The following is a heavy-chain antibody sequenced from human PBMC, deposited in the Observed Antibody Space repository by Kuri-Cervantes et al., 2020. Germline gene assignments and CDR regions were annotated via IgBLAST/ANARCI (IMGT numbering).Heavy chain of an antibody. CDR3: ARGRFGDVLRFLEWLSHYYGMDV. D-gene: IGHD3-3*01. CDR2: MNPNSGNT. V-gene: IGHV1-8*01. Sequence: ASVKVSCKASGGTFTSYDIDWVRQATGQGLEWMGWMNPNSGNTGYAQKFQGRVTMTRNTSISTAYMELSSLRSEGTAVYYCARGRFGDVLRFLEWLSHYYGMDVWGQGTTVTVSS. CDR1: GGTFTSYD. J-gene: IGHJ6*02.